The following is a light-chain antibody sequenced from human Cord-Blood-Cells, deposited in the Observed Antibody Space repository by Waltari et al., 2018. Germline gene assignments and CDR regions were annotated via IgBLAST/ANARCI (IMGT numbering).Light chain of an antibody. CDR2: DVS. CDR3: CSYAGSYTYV. J-gene: IGLJ1*01. CDR1: SSDVGGYNY. Sequence: QTALTQPRAVSGSPGQSVTLSCTGTSSDVGGYNYVSCYQQHPGKAPKVMIYDVSRRPSGLPDPYSASKSGSTPSLTISGLQAEDEADYYCCSYAGSYTYVFGTGSKVTVL. V-gene: IGLV2-11*01.